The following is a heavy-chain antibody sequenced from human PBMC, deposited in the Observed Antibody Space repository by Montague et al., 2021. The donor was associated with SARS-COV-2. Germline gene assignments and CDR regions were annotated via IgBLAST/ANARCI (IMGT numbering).Heavy chain of an antibody. CDR1: GFTFSNIW. V-gene: IGHV3-7*01. D-gene: IGHD4-23*01. CDR2: IKPDESEK. CDR3: AKNGGAHGLDV. Sequence: SLRLSCAASGFTFSNIWMSWVRQAPGKGLEWVANIKPDESEKNYVDSVKGRFSISRDTAKNSLYLQMDNLRAEDTAIYYCAKNGGAHGLDVWGQGTSVIVSS. J-gene: IGHJ6*02.